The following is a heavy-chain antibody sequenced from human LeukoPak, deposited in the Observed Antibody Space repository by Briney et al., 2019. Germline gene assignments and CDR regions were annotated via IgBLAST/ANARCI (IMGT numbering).Heavy chain of an antibody. V-gene: IGHV3-23*01. CDR2: ISGSGGST. D-gene: IGHD1-1*01. Sequence: PGASLRLSCVASGFTFSSYAMSWVRQAPGKGLEWVSTISGSGGSTYSADSVKGRFTISRDNSKNTLYLQMNSLRAEDTAVYYCANNLVPSFHYSGMDVWGQGTTVTVSS. J-gene: IGHJ6*02. CDR3: ANNLVPSFHYSGMDV. CDR1: GFTFSSYA.